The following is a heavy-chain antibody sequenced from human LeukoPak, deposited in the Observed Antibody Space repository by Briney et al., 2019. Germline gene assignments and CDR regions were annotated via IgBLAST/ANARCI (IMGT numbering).Heavy chain of an antibody. CDR1: GFIFSNFV. J-gene: IGHJ4*02. Sequence: GGSLRLSCSASGFIFSNFVMHWVRQAPGKGLVWVARIPSDDNPTNYADSVQGRFTISGDNAKNTLYLHMNDLRVEDTAVYFCARDHYFKIDYWGQGTPVTVSS. CDR2: IPSDDNPT. V-gene: IGHV3-74*01. D-gene: IGHD3-10*01. CDR3: ARDHYFKIDY.